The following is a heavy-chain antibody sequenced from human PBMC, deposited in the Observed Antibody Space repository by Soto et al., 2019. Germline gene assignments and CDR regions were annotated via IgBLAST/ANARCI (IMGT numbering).Heavy chain of an antibody. V-gene: IGHV5-51*01. D-gene: IGHD2-15*01. Sequence: GESLKISCKGSGYSFTSYWIGWVRQMPGKGLEWMGIIYPGDSDTRYSPSFQGQVTILADKSISTAYLQWSSLKASDTAMYYCARRGEYCSGGSCPTYYYYYGMDVWGQGTTVTVSS. CDR2: IYPGDSDT. CDR1: GYSFTSYW. CDR3: ARRGEYCSGGSCPTYYYYYGMDV. J-gene: IGHJ6*02.